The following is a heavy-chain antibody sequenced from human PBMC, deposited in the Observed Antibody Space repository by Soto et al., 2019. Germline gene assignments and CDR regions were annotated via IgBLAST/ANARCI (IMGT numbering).Heavy chain of an antibody. V-gene: IGHV5-51*01. Sequence: HGESLKISCKGSGYSFTTYWIGWVRQMPGKGLEWMGIIYPGDSDTRYSPSFQGQVTFSADKSISTAYLQWTSLKASDTAMYYCARRVAARGWFDPWGQGTLVTVSS. CDR2: IYPGDSDT. CDR1: GYSFTTYW. J-gene: IGHJ5*02. D-gene: IGHD6-6*01. CDR3: ARRVAARGWFDP.